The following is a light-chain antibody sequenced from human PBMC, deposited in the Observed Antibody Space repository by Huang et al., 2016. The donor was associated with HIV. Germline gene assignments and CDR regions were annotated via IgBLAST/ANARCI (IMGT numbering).Light chain of an antibody. Sequence: IVMTQSPVTLSVSPGERAALSCRAGKSIKSNLAWYKKQPGQAHRLLIYGASTRATGVPARFSGSGSGTEFTLTINNLQSDDFAVYYCQQYDYWPPVTFGQGTKV. J-gene: IGKJ1*01. CDR2: GAS. V-gene: IGKV3-15*01. CDR1: KSIKSN. CDR3: QQYDYWPPVT.